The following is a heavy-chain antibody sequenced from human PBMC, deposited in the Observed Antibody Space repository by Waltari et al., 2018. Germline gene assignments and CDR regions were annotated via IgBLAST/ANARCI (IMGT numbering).Heavy chain of an antibody. CDR1: GFTFSSYA. V-gene: IGHV3-23*03. Sequence: EVQLLESGGGLVQPGGSLRLSCAASGFTFSSYAMSWVRQAPGKGLEWVSVIYSGGSTYYAASVKGRFTISRDNSKNTLYLQMNSLRAEDTAVYYCAIWPFFEVGARGRGNYYYYYYMDVWGKGTTVTVSS. D-gene: IGHD1-26*01. J-gene: IGHJ6*03. CDR2: IYSGGST. CDR3: AIWPFFEVGARGRGNYYYYYYMDV.